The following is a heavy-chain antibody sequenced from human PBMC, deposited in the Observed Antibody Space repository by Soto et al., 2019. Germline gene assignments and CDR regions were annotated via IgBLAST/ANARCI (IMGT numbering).Heavy chain of an antibody. D-gene: IGHD3-3*01. CDR1: GGSISNYY. V-gene: IGHV4-59*01. J-gene: IGHJ5*02. CDR2: IYYSGST. Sequence: SETLSLTCTVSGGSISNYYWNWVRQPPGKGLEWIGYIYYSGSTNYNPSLKSRVTISVDTSKNQFSLKLRSVTAADTAVYYCARMYYDFWSGYYVGSAWFDPWGQGTLVTVSS. CDR3: ARMYYDFWSGYYVGSAWFDP.